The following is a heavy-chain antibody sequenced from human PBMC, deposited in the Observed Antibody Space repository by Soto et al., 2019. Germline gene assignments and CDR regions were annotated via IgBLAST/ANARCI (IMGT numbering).Heavy chain of an antibody. CDR2: IVVGSGNT. V-gene: IGHV1-58*02. CDR1: GFAFTSSA. D-gene: IGHD3-22*01. J-gene: IGHJ4*02. CDR3: ARGYYYDSSPRGSFDY. Sequence: SVKVSCKASGFAFTSSAMQWVRQARGQRLEWIGWIVVGSGNTNYAQKFQERVTITRDMSTSTAYMELSSLRSEDTAVYYCARGYYYDSSPRGSFDYWGQGTLVTVSS.